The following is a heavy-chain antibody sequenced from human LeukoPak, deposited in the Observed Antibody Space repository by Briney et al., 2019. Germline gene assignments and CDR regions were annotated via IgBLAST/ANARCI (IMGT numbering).Heavy chain of an antibody. D-gene: IGHD5-24*01. Sequence: SVKVSCKASGGTFSSYAISWVRQAPGQGLEWMGGIIPIFGTANYAQKFQGRVTITADESTSTAYMELSSLRSEDTAVYYCARGTAGWLQSLFDYWGQGTLVTVSS. CDR3: ARGTAGWLQSLFDY. V-gene: IGHV1-69*13. CDR2: IIPIFGTA. J-gene: IGHJ4*02. CDR1: GGTFSSYA.